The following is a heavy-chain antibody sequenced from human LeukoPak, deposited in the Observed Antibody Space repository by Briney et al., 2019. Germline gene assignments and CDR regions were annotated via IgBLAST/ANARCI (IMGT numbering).Heavy chain of an antibody. V-gene: IGHV3-11*01. CDR1: GFTFSDYY. CDR3: ARATFYDFWSGCYFGY. Sequence: GGSLRLSCAASGFTFSDYYMSWIRQAPGKGLEWVSYISSSGSTIYYADSVKGRFTISRDNAKNSLYLQMNSLRAEDTAVYYCARATFYDFWSGCYFGYWGQGTLVTVSS. D-gene: IGHD3-3*01. J-gene: IGHJ4*02. CDR2: ISSSGSTI.